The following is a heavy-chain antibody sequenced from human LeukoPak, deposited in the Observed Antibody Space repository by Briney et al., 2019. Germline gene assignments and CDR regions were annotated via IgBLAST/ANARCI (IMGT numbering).Heavy chain of an antibody. Sequence: GGSLRLSCAASGFTVSTAHMSWVRQAPGKGLEWVAVSYNNNISQYAESVKGRFTISRDNSKNTLDLQMNSLRAEDTAIYYCARDMQLSTWGLGTMVTVSS. D-gene: IGHD3-16*02. J-gene: IGHJ3*01. CDR1: GFTVSTAH. CDR3: ARDMQLST. CDR2: SYNNNIS. V-gene: IGHV3-53*01.